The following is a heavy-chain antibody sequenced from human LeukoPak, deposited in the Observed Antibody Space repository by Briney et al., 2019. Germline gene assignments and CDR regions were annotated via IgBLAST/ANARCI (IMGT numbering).Heavy chain of an antibody. CDR2: IVVGGGNT. Sequence: SVTVSCKASGFTFTNSAVQWVRQARGQRLEWIGWIVVGGGNTNYAQKFQERITFTRDMSTSTAYMELRGLRSEDTAVYYCAAGALHLGELSFFDYWGQGTLVTVSS. CDR3: AAGALHLGELSFFDY. J-gene: IGHJ4*02. V-gene: IGHV1-58*01. D-gene: IGHD3-16*02. CDR1: GFTFTNSA.